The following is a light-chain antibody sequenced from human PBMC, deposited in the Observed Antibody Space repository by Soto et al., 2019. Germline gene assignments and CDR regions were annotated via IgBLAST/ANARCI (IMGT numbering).Light chain of an antibody. CDR2: LNSDGSH. J-gene: IGLJ2*01. Sequence: QLVLTQSPSASASLGASVKLTCTLSSGHSSYAIAWHQQQPEKGPRYLMKLNSDGSHSKGDGIPDRFSGSSSGAERYLTISSLQSEDESEYYCQAWDSGTVVFGGGTKPTVL. CDR3: QAWDSGTVV. CDR1: SGHSSYA. V-gene: IGLV4-69*01.